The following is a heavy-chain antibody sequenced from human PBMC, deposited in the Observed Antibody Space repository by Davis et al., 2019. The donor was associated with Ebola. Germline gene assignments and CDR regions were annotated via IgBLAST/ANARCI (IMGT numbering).Heavy chain of an antibody. Sequence: ASVKVSCKSSGHLYLHWVRQAPGQGLEWMGVISPDGDYRSYAQKFQGRVTITRDTSTSTVYMEVRRLRSDDTAVYYCARDGPDYYGLDVWGQGTAVTVSS. V-gene: IGHV1-46*01. CDR3: ARDGPDYYGLDV. J-gene: IGHJ6*02. CDR2: ISPDGDYR. CDR1: GHLY.